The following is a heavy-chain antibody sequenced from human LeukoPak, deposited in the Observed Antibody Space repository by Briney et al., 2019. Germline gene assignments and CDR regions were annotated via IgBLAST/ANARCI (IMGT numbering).Heavy chain of an antibody. CDR1: GFTFGGYY. Sequence: PAGSLTLSCTASGFTFGGYYRTWIRQPPGKGLKPLSFISPTGDIIKYVDPVKGRFTISRDNAKSSMYLEMNSLRAEDTAVYYCAREHWAAPDHWGQGTLVTVSP. J-gene: IGHJ4*02. CDR2: ISPTGDII. D-gene: IGHD3-16*01. CDR3: AREHWAAPDH. V-gene: IGHV3-11*01.